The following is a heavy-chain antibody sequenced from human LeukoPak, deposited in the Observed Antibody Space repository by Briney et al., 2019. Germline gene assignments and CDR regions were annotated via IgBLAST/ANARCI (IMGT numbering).Heavy chain of an antibody. V-gene: IGHV3-21*01. CDR3: AGGLAAAGTRGPY. CDR1: GFIFSSDS. D-gene: IGHD6-13*01. Sequence: TGGSLRLSCATSGFIFSSDSMIWVRQAPGKGLEWVSSISSTGAYIYYADSLKGRFTISRDSAKNSLYLQMNSLRADDTAVYYCAGGLAAAGTRGPYWGQGTLVTVSS. CDR2: ISSTGAYI. J-gene: IGHJ4*02.